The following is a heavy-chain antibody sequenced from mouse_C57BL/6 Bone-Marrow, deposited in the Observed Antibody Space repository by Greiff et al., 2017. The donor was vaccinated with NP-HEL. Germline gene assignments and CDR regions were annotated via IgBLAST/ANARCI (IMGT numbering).Heavy chain of an antibody. CDR1: GYTFTDYY. CDR2: IYPGSGNT. J-gene: IGHJ4*01. V-gene: IGHV1-76*01. Sequence: QVQLQQSGAELVRPGASVKLSCKASGYTFTDYYINWVKQRPGQGLEWIARIYPGSGNTYYNEKFKGKATLTAEKSSSTAYMQLSSLTSEDSAVYFCARSITTQRYYAMDYWGQGTSVTVSS. D-gene: IGHD2-4*01. CDR3: ARSITTQRYYAMDY.